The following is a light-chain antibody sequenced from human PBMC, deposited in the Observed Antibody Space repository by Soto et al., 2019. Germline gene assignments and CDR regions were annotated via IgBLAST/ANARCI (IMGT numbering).Light chain of an antibody. V-gene: IGKV1-5*01. J-gene: IGKJ2*01. CDR1: QNVFSR. CDR2: DAG. Sequence: QINQSPSTLSASVVDRVTISFRASQNVFSRLAWYQQKPGKAPKALIFDAGNLQSGVPPRFSGSGSGTEFTLTISGLQPDDFASYYCQQYHTYYTFGHGSKADIK. CDR3: QQYHTYYT.